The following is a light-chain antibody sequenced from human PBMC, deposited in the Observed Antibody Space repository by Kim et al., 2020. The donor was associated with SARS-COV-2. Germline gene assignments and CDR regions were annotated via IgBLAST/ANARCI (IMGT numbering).Light chain of an antibody. CDR3: QEYDSVPWT. Sequence: DIQMTQSPSSLSASVGDRVTITCRASQDIRNHLAWYQQRPGKVPKLLIYAASALHSGVPSRFGGSGSGTDFTLTSTSLQPEDVATYYCQEYDSVPWTFGPGTRVDSK. CDR1: QDIRNH. J-gene: IGKJ1*01. CDR2: AAS. V-gene: IGKV1-27*01.